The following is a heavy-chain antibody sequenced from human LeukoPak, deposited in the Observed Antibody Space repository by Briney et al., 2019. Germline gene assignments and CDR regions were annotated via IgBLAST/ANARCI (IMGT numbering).Heavy chain of an antibody. V-gene: IGHV2-5*02. Sequence: ESGPTLGNPPQTLTLTCTFSGFSLSTHGVGVGWIRQPPGEALEGLAPIYWDEDERYSPSLKSRLTIIKDTSKNQRVLTLTNVDPGDTATYYCAHRSQAYTSPWFLTVFDYWGQGTLVTVSS. D-gene: IGHD1-14*01. CDR1: GFSLSTHGVG. CDR2: IYWDEDE. J-gene: IGHJ4*02. CDR3: AHRSQAYTSPWFLTVFDY.